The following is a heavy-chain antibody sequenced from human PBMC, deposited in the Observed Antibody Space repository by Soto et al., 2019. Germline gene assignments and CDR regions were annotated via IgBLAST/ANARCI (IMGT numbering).Heavy chain of an antibody. CDR1: GFTFSSYG. Sequence: GGSLRLSCAASGFTFSSYGMHWVRQAPGKGLEWVAVISYDGSNKYYADSVKGRFTISRDNSKNTLYLQMNSLRAEDTAVYYCAKDVAVLWSFSYYYYGMDVWGQGTTVTVSS. CDR2: ISYDGSNK. CDR3: AKDVAVLWSFSYYYYGMDV. D-gene: IGHD3-3*01. J-gene: IGHJ6*02. V-gene: IGHV3-30*18.